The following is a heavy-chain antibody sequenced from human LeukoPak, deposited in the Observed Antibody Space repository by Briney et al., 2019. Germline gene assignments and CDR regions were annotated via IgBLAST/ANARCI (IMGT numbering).Heavy chain of an antibody. V-gene: IGHV3-48*03. J-gene: IGHJ4*02. CDR2: ISSSGSTI. CDR1: GFTCVSYE. D-gene: IGHD6-13*01. CDR3: ATAAPSDY. Sequence: SCDDSGFTCVSYEMNLDRQDPGKIQKRVSYISSSGSTIYYADSVKGRFTISRDNAKNSLYLQMNSLRAEDTAVYYCATAAPSDYWGQGTLVTVSS.